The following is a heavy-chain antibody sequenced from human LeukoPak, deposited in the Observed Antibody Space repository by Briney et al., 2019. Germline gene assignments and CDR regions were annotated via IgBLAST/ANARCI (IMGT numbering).Heavy chain of an antibody. V-gene: IGHV4-39*07. CDR1: GDSISSANYY. J-gene: IGHJ4*02. CDR2: IYFSGST. D-gene: IGHD2-2*01. CDR3: ARDSCSSTSCRKKFDN. Sequence: SETLSLTCTVSGDSISSANYYWGGVRQPPGKGLEWIGSIYFSGSTYYNPSLKSRVTISVETSKVQFSLKLSSVTAADTAVYYCARDSCSSTSCRKKFDNWGQGTLVTVSS.